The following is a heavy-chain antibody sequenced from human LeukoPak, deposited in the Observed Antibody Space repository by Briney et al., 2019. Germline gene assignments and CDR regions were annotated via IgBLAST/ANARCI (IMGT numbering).Heavy chain of an antibody. J-gene: IGHJ4*02. CDR1: GYSFTSYW. CDR2: IYPGDSDT. V-gene: IGHV5-51*01. D-gene: IGHD2-8*01. CDR3: VRDEVLGCTNGVCYSVSDY. Sequence: GASLKISCKGSGYSFTSYWIAWVRQMPGKGLEWMWIIYPGDSDTRYSPSFQGQVTISADKSISTAYLQWSSLKASDTARYYCVRDEVLGCTNGVCYSVSDYWGQGTLVTVSS.